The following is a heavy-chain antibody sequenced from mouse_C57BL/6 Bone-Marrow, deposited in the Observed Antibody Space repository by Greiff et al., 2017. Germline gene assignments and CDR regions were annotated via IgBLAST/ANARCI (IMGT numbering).Heavy chain of an antibody. CDR1: GFTFSDYY. J-gene: IGHJ1*03. D-gene: IGHD1-1*01. V-gene: IGHV5-16*01. CDR2: INYDGSST. Sequence: DVQLVESEGGLVQPGSSMKLSCTASGFTFSDYYMAWVRQVPEKGLEWVANINYDGSSTYYLDSLKSRFIISRDNAKNILYLQMSSLKSEDTATYYCAREYYGSSYFDVWGTGTTVTVSS. CDR3: AREYYGSSYFDV.